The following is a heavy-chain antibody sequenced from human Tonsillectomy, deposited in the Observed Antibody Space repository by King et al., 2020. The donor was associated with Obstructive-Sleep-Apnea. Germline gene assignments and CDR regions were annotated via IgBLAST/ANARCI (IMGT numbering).Heavy chain of an antibody. CDR3: ARGRLIAAAGID. Sequence: VQLQESGPGLVKPSEALSLTCAVSGGSVSSHYWSWIRPPPGGGLEWIGWIYYNGGTNYSPSLRSRVAMSADTSKNQVSLKLSSVTAADTAVYYCARGRLIAAAGIDWGQGTLVTVSS. CDR1: GGSVSSHY. D-gene: IGHD6-13*01. J-gene: IGHJ4*02. V-gene: IGHV4-59*02. CDR2: IYYNGGT.